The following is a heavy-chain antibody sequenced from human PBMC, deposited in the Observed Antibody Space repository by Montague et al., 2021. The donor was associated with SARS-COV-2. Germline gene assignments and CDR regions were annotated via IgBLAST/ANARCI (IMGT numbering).Heavy chain of an antibody. J-gene: IGHJ6*02. V-gene: IGHV4-4*07. Sequence: SETLSLTCTVSGGSISSYYWSWIRQSAGKGLEWLGRIHTSGSTXXXPSXXXRVTMSVDTSKNQFSLKLSSVTAADTAVYYCASGKYYDFWSGYYSHDYVSGMDVWGQGTTVTVSS. CDR1: GGSISSYY. D-gene: IGHD3-3*01. CDR2: IHTSGST. CDR3: ASGKYYDFWSGYYSHDYVSGMDV.